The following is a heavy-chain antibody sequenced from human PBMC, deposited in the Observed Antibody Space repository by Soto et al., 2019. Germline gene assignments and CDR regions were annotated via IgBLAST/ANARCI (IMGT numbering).Heavy chain of an antibody. V-gene: IGHV4-39*01. CDR1: GGSISSSSYY. CDR2: IYYSGST. D-gene: IGHD3-22*01. CDR3: ARHAPFYYYHIPA. J-gene: IGHJ4*02. Sequence: LSLTCTVSGGSISSSSYYWGWIRQPPEKGLEWIGSIYYSGSTYYNPSLKSRVTISVDTSKNQFSLKLSSVTAADTAVYYCARHAPFYYYHIPARGRGTLVTVS.